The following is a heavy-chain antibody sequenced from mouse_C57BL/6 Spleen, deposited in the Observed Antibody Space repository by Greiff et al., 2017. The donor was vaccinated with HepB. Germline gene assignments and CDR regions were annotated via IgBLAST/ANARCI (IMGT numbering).Heavy chain of an antibody. D-gene: IGHD1-1*01. CDR3: AREGPYYYCSSYYFDY. V-gene: IGHV5-6*01. J-gene: IGHJ2*01. CDR1: GFTFSSYG. Sequence: EVQGVESGGDLVKPGGSLKLSCAASGFTFSSYGMSWVRQTPDKRLEWVATISSGGSYTYYPESVNGRFTISRDNAKNTLYLQMSSLKSEDTAMYYCAREGPYYYCSSYYFDYWGQGTTLTVSS. CDR2: ISSGGSYT.